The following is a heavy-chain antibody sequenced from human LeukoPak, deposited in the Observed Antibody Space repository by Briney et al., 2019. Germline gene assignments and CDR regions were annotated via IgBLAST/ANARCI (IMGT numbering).Heavy chain of an antibody. CDR3: AKGSYYDSSGSFYFDY. CDR1: GFTFSSYA. V-gene: IGHV3-23*01. D-gene: IGHD3-22*01. Sequence: GGSLRLSCAASGFTFSSYAMSWVRQAPGKGLEWVSGISGSGDNTYYADSVKGRFTISRDNSKNTLYVQVNSLGTEDTAAYYCAKGSYYDSSGSFYFDYWGQGTLVTVSP. CDR2: ISGSGDNT. J-gene: IGHJ4*02.